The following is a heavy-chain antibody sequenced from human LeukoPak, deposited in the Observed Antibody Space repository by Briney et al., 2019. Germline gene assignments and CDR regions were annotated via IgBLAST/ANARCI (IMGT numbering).Heavy chain of an antibody. CDR1: GFTFDDYA. J-gene: IGHJ6*03. CDR3: AKDATYGCGWYGYYYYYMDV. CDR2: ISWDGGST. V-gene: IGHV3-43D*04. Sequence: GGSLRLSCAASGFTFDDYAMHWVRQAPGKGLEWVSLISWDGGSTYYADSVKGRFTISRDNSKNSLYLQMNSLRAEDTALYYCAKDATYGCGWYGYYYYYMDVWGKGTTVTVSS. D-gene: IGHD6-19*01.